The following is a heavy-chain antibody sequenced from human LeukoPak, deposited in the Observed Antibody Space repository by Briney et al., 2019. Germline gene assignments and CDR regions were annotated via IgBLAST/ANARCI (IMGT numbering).Heavy chain of an antibody. Sequence: SETLSLTCAVSGYSISSDNWWGWIRQPPGKGLEWIGYIHYSGITYYSPSLKSRVTLSVDTSKNQFSLRLSSVTAVDTAVYYCARKPNAVYWFDPWSQGTLVTVSS. CDR2: IHYSGIT. CDR1: GYSISSDNW. D-gene: IGHD4/OR15-4a*01. CDR3: ARKPNAVYWFDP. V-gene: IGHV4-28*01. J-gene: IGHJ5*02.